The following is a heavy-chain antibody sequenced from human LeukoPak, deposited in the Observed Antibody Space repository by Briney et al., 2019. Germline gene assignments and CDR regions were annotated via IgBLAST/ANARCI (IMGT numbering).Heavy chain of an antibody. J-gene: IGHJ4*02. V-gene: IGHV4-4*07. D-gene: IGHD3-3*01. Sequence: SETLSLTCTVSGGSISSYYWSWIRQPAGKGLEWIGRIYTSGSTNYNPSLKSRVTMPVDTSKNQFSLKLSSVTAADTAVYYCARDLWSGYPNEYYFDYWGQGTLVTVSS. CDR1: GGSISSYY. CDR3: ARDLWSGYPNEYYFDY. CDR2: IYTSGST.